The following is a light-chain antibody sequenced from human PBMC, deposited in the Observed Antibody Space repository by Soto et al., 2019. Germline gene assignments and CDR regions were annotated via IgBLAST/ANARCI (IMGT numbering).Light chain of an antibody. CDR1: QSISNW. J-gene: IGKJ1*01. V-gene: IGKV1-5*03. Sequence: DIQMTQSPSTLSASVGDRVTITCRASQSISNWLAWYQQKPGKAPKLLIYKASSLESGVPSRFSGSGSGTEFTLTISSLQPDDFATYFCQQYSGYSTTFGQGIRVEVK. CDR3: QQYSGYSTT. CDR2: KAS.